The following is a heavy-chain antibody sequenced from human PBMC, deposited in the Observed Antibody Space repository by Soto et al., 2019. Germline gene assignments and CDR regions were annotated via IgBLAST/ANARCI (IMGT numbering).Heavy chain of an antibody. J-gene: IGHJ4*02. CDR1: GGSISSYY. D-gene: IGHD6-25*01. CDR2: IYYSGSA. V-gene: IGHV4-59*08. CDR3: ARLYGFSGFDY. Sequence: SETLSLTCTVSGGSISSYYWSWIRQPPGKGLEWIGYIYYSGSANYNPSLKSRVTISVDTSKNQFSLKLSSVTAADTAVYYCARLYGFSGFDYWGQGTLVTVSS.